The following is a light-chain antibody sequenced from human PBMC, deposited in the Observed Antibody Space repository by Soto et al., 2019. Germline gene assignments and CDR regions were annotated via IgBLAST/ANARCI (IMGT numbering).Light chain of an antibody. CDR3: SSYTTTTTRV. J-gene: IGLJ3*02. V-gene: IGLV2-14*01. CDR1: SSDVGGYDY. CDR2: DVG. Sequence: QSALTQPASVSGSPGQSVTISCTGTSSDVGGYDYVSWYQQHPGKAPQLMIYDVGNRPSGVSNRFSGSKSGNTASLTISGFQAEDEADYYCSSYTTTTTRVFGGGTKLTVL.